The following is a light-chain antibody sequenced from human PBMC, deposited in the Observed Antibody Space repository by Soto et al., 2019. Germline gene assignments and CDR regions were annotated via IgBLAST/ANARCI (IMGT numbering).Light chain of an antibody. J-gene: IGKJ2*01. V-gene: IGKV1-39*01. Sequence: DIQMTQSASSLSASVGERVTITCRASQSISSNLNWHQQKPGKAPKVLIYAASSLQSVVPSRFSGSGSGTDFTLTISSLQPEDFATYYCQQSYSIPYTFGQGTKLEIK. CDR2: AAS. CDR1: QSISSN. CDR3: QQSYSIPYT.